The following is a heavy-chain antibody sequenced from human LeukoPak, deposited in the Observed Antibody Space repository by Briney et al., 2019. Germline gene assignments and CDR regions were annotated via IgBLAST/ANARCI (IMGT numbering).Heavy chain of an antibody. CDR2: IRPTDGST. V-gene: IGHV1-46*01. D-gene: IGHD3-9*01. CDR1: GYTFINHY. J-gene: IGHJ5*02. CDR3: TRTINSWFDP. Sequence: ASVKVSCKPSGYTFINHYIHWVLQAPAQGLEWMGVIRPTDGSTSYAQNFQGRLSMTSDTSTSTAYMELSSLRSEDTAIYYCTRTINSWFDPWGQGTPVSVSS.